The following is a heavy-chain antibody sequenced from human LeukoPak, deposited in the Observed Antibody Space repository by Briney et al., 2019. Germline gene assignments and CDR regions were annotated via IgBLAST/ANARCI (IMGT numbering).Heavy chain of an antibody. D-gene: IGHD2-15*01. CDR1: GFTFSSYA. V-gene: IGHV3-23*01. CDR2: ISGSGGST. CDR3: ARDLFPDIVVVVAATPNWFDP. Sequence: GGSLRLSCAASGFTFSSYAMSWVRQAPGKGLEWVSAISGSGGSTYYADSVKGRFTISRDNAKNSLYLQMNSLRAEDTAVYYCARDLFPDIVVVVAATPNWFDPWGQGTLVTASS. J-gene: IGHJ5*02.